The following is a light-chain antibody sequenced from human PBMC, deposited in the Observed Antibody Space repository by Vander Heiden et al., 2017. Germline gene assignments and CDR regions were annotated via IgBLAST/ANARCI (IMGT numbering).Light chain of an antibody. CDR2: DAS. V-gene: IGKV3-11*01. J-gene: IGKJ4*01. CDR1: QSVSSY. Sequence: LVLTQSPATLSLSPGERATLSCRASQSVSSYLAWYQQKPGQAPRLLIYDASNRATGIPARFSGSGSGTDFTLTISSLEPEDFAVYYCQQSSNRPLTFGGGTKVEIK. CDR3: QQSSNRPLT.